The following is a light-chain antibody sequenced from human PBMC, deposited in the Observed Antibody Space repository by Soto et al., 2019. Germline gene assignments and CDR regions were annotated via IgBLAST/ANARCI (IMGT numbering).Light chain of an antibody. CDR3: QQYGTSSPWT. CDR1: QSISGW. CDR2: KAS. Sequence: DVQMTQSPSTLSAFLGDRVTITCRASQSISGWLAWYQQKPGKAPKLLIYKASTLQSWVPSRFSGSGSGTEFTLTISSLQPDDFATYYCQQYGTSSPWTFGQGTKVEIK. J-gene: IGKJ1*01. V-gene: IGKV1-5*03.